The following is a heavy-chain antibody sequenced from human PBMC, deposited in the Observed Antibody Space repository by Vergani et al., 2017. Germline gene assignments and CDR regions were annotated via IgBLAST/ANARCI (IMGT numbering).Heavy chain of an antibody. CDR3: ARDREGGSSTSCDREYYYYYYMDV. V-gene: IGHV4-31*03. CDR1: GGSISSGGYF. D-gene: IGHD2-2*01. Sequence: QVQLQESGPGLVKPSQTLSLTCTVSGGSISSGGYFWSWIRQHPGKGLEWIGYIYYSGSTYYNPSLKSRIIISGDTSKNHFSLKLSSVTAADTAVYYCARDREGGSSTSCDREYYYYYYMDVWGKGTTVTVSS. J-gene: IGHJ6*03. CDR2: IYYSGST.